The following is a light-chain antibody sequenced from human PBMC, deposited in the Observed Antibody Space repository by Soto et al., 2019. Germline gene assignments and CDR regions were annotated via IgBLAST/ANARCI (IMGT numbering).Light chain of an antibody. CDR2: GAS. V-gene: IGKV3-20*01. CDR1: RSVSSSY. CDR3: QRYGSSPLYT. Sequence: EIVLTQSPGTLSLSPGERATLCCRASRSVSSSYLGWYQQKPGQAPRLLIYGASSRATGIPDRFSGSGSGTDFTLTISRLEPEDCAVYYCQRYGSSPLYTFGQGTKLEIK. J-gene: IGKJ2*01.